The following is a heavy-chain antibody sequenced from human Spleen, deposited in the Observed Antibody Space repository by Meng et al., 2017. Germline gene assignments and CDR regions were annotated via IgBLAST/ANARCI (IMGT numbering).Heavy chain of an antibody. CDR1: GGSISSGGYY. CDR3: ARNVDIVATIFGY. Sequence: SETLSLTCTVSGGSISSGGYYWSWIRQHPGKGLEWIGYIYHSGSTYYNPSLKSRVTISVDTSKNQFSLKLSSVTAADTAVYYCARNVDIVATIFGYWGQGKLV. J-gene: IGHJ4*02. D-gene: IGHD5-12*01. V-gene: IGHV4-31*03. CDR2: IYHSGST.